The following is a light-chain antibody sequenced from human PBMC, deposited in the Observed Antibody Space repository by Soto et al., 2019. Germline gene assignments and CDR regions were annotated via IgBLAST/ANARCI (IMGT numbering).Light chain of an antibody. V-gene: IGKV3-11*01. J-gene: IGKJ4*02. CDR2: DAS. Sequence: VLTQSPATLSLSPGERATLSCRASQSVSSYLAWYQQKPGQAPRLLIYDASNRSTGIPARFSGSGSGTDFNLTISSLEPEDVAVNYCQQRSNWPPLTFGGGTKVEI. CDR3: QQRSNWPPLT. CDR1: QSVSSY.